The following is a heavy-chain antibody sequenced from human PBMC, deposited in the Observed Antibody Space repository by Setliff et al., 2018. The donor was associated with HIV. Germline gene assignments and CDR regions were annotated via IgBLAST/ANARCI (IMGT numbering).Heavy chain of an antibody. CDR2: ISGGGKSL. D-gene: IGHD2-2*01. J-gene: IGHJ6*03. CDR3: VKDEEYIGVVSATMNMPGYYHYYYMDV. V-gene: IGHV3-21*01. Sequence: GGSLRLSCAASGFTFSSYTMHWVRQAPGKGLEWVASISGGGKSLYYADSVKGRFTISRDNADRSLYLQMNSLRAEDTAVYYCVKDEEYIGVVSATMNMPGYYHYYYMDVWGKGSTVTVSS. CDR1: GFTFSSYT.